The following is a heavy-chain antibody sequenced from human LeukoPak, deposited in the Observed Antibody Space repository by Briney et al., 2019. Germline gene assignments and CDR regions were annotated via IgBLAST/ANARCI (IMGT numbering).Heavy chain of an antibody. CDR1: GFTFSSYW. D-gene: IGHD1-14*01. V-gene: IGHV3-7*01. CDR3: AREIPGSNYYYYYYMDV. CDR2: IKQDGSEK. J-gene: IGHJ6*03. Sequence: PGGSLRLSCAASGFTFSSYWMSWVRQAPGKGLEWVANIKQDGSEKYYVDSVKGRFTISRDNTKNSLYLQMNSLRAEDTAVYYCAREIPGSNYYYYYYMDVWGKGTTVTVSS.